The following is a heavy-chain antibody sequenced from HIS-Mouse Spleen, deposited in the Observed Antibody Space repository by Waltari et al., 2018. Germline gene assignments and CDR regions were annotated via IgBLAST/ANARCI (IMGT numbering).Heavy chain of an antibody. CDR1: GGPISSSSYY. D-gene: IGHD6-13*01. Sequence: QLQLQESGPGLVKPSETQSLTCTVSGGPISSSSYYWGWIRQPPGKGLEWIGSIYYSGSTYYNPSLKSRVTISVDTSKNQFSLKLSSVTAADTAVYYCAREIPYSSSWYDWYFDLWGRGTLVTVSS. CDR3: AREIPYSSSWYDWYFDL. CDR2: IYYSGST. J-gene: IGHJ2*01. V-gene: IGHV4-39*07.